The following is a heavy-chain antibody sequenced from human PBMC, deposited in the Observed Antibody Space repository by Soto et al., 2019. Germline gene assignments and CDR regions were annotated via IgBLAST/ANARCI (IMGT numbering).Heavy chain of an antibody. Sequence: SETLSLTCTVSGGSISSGDYYWSWIRQPPGKGLEWIGYIYYSGSTYYNPSLKSRVTISVDTSKNQFSLKLSSVTAADTAVYYCGRLPSYYYGSGSYYSSYYFDYWSQGTLVTVSS. CDR2: IYYSGST. D-gene: IGHD3-10*01. J-gene: IGHJ4*02. CDR3: GRLPSYYYGSGSYYSSYYFDY. CDR1: GGSISSGDYY. V-gene: IGHV4-30-4*01.